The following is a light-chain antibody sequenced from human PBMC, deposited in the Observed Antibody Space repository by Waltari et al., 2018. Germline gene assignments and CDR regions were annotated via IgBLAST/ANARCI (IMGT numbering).Light chain of an antibody. J-gene: IGLJ2*01. Sequence: SYVLTQPPSVSVAPGQTARFTCGGDNIGDESVNWYQQRPGQAPVLVVYDDSDRPSGIPERFSGSNSGNTATLSISRVEAGDEADYYCQVWHSSTVIFGGGTKLTVL. CDR2: DDS. CDR3: QVWHSSTVI. CDR1: NIGDES. V-gene: IGLV3-21*02.